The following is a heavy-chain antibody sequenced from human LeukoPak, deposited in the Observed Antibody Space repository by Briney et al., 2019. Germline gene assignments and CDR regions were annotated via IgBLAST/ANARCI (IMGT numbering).Heavy chain of an antibody. CDR2: IRHDGNEK. CDR1: GFTFIGYW. J-gene: IGHJ6*03. Sequence: GGSLRLSCAASGFTFIGYWMSWVRQAPGKGLEWVANIRHDGNEKSSVDSVKGRFTISRDNAEKSVYLQMNSLRAEDTAVYYCAREGVGGMDVWGKGATVTVSS. CDR3: AREGVGGMDV. D-gene: IGHD3-16*01. V-gene: IGHV3-7*01.